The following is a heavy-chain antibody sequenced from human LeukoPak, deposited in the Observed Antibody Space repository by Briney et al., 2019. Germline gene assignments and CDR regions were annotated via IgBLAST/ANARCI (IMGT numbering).Heavy chain of an antibody. CDR3: AKGRDTSGRQNFDF. Sequence: PGGSLRLSCEASGFTFTSYAMHWVCQAPGKGLEWVSSISASGSGTFYTDSMNGRFTISRDNAKKTFFLQMKSLRPGDTALYYCAKGRDTSGRQNFDFWGQGTLVTVSS. CDR1: GFTFTSYA. V-gene: IGHV3-23*01. D-gene: IGHD6-19*01. CDR2: ISASGSGT. J-gene: IGHJ4*02.